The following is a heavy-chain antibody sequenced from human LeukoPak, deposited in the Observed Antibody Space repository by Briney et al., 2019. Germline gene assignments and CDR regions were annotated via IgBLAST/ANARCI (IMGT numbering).Heavy chain of an antibody. Sequence: ASVKVSCKASGYTFTSYGISWVRQAPGQGLEWMGWISAYNGNTNYAQKLQGRVTMTTDTSTSTAYMELRSLRSDDTAAYYCARDRVGYCSSTSCYAVDCWGRGTLVTVSS. CDR1: GYTFTSYG. CDR2: ISAYNGNT. V-gene: IGHV1-18*01. D-gene: IGHD2-2*01. J-gene: IGHJ4*02. CDR3: ARDRVGYCSSTSCYAVDC.